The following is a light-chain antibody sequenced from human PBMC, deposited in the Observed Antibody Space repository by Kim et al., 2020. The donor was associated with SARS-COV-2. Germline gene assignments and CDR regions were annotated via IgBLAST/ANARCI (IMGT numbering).Light chain of an antibody. Sequence: QSALTQPASVSGSPGQSITISCTGISSDVGGYNYVSWYQQHPGKAPKLMIYDVSNRPSGVSNRFSGSKSGNTASLTISGLHAEDEADYYCSSYTSSSTLVFATGTKVTVL. CDR1: SSDVGGYNY. CDR3: SSYTSSSTLV. V-gene: IGLV2-14*03. CDR2: DVS. J-gene: IGLJ1*01.